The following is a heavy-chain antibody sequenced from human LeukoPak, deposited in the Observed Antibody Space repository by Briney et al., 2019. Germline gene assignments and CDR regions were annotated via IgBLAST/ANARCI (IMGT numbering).Heavy chain of an antibody. Sequence: GRSLRLSCAASGFTFDDYAMHWVRQAPGKGLEWVSGISWNSGSIGYADSVKGRFTISRDNAKNSLYLQMNSLRAEDTAVYYCARASGYSSGWYYYWGQGTLVTVSS. CDR1: GFTFDDYA. CDR3: ARASGYSSGWYYY. D-gene: IGHD6-19*01. J-gene: IGHJ4*02. CDR2: ISWNSGSI. V-gene: IGHV3-9*01.